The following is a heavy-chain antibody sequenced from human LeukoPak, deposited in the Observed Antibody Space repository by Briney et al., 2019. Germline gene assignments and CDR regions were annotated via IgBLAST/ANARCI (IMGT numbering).Heavy chain of an antibody. CDR1: GFTFSSYS. Sequence: GGSLRLSCAASGFTFSSYSMNWVRQAPGKGLEWVSSISSSSYIYYADSVKGRFTISRDNAKNSLYLQMNSLRAEDTAVYYCARYGGDYDIDYWGQGTLVTVSS. CDR2: ISSSSYI. D-gene: IGHD4-17*01. CDR3: ARYGGDYDIDY. J-gene: IGHJ4*02. V-gene: IGHV3-21*01.